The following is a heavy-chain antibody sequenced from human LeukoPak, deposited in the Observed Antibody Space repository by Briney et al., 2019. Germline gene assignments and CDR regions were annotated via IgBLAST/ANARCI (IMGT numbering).Heavy chain of an antibody. J-gene: IGHJ4*02. CDR1: GGSFSGYY. V-gene: IGHV4-34*01. CDR3: ARRYITEDY. Sequence: SETLSLTCAVYGGSFSGYYWSWIRQPPGKGLEWIGEINHSGSTNYNPSLKSRVTISVDTSKNQFSLKLSSVTAADTAVYYCARRYITEDYCGQGTLVTVSS. CDR2: INHSGST. D-gene: IGHD1-20*01.